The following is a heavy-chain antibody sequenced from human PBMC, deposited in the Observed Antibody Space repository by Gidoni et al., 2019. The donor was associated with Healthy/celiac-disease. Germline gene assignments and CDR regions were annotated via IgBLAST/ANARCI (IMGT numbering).Heavy chain of an antibody. CDR1: GFTFSSYS. D-gene: IGHD3-22*01. CDR3: ARDLLVSTLYYYDSSGYTGPFDY. Sequence: EVQLVESGGGLVQPGGSLRLSCAASGFTFSSYSMTWVRRAPGKGLEWVSYISSSISTIYYADSVKGRFTISRDNAKNSLYLQMNSLRAEDTAVYYCARDLLVSTLYYYDSSGYTGPFDYWGQGTLVTVSS. CDR2: ISSSISTI. V-gene: IGHV3-48*01. J-gene: IGHJ4*02.